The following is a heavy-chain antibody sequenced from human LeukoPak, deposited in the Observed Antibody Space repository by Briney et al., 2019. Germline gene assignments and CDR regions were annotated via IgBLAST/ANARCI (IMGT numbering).Heavy chain of an antibody. CDR1: GFTFRSYW. V-gene: IGHV3-74*01. CDR2: INSDGTMT. J-gene: IGHJ3*02. Sequence: GGSLSLSCAASGFTFRSYWMDWLGQAPGKGLVWVSGINSDGTMTRYAESVKGRFTISRDNAKSTLYLQMNSLRAEDTAVYYCARVGSTDSPHAFDIWGQGTTVTVSS. D-gene: IGHD3-22*01. CDR3: ARVGSTDSPHAFDI.